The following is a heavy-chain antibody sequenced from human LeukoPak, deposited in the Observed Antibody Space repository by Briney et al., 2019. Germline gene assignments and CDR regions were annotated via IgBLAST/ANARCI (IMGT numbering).Heavy chain of an antibody. CDR2: ISSSSSYI. V-gene: IGHV3-21*01. CDR3: ARDYCSGVSCYYFDY. CDR1: GFSFSTYS. J-gene: IGHJ4*02. D-gene: IGHD2-15*01. Sequence: PGGSLRLSCAASGFSFSTYSMNWVRQAPGKGLEWVSSISSSSSYIYYADSVKGRFTISRDNAKNSLYLQMNSLRAEDTAVYYCARDYCSGVSCYYFDYWGQGTLVTVSS.